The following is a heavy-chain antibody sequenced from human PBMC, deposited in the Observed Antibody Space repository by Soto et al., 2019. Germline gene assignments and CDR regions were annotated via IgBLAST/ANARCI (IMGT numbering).Heavy chain of an antibody. CDR3: ARQIYDSDTGPNFQYYFDS. J-gene: IGHJ4*02. D-gene: IGHD3-22*01. CDR1: GYSFAGYW. Sequence: LKVSWKGSGYSFAGYWITWVRQKPGKGLEWMGRIDPSDSQTYYSPSFRGHVTISATKSITTVFLQWSSLRASDTAMYYCARQIYDSDTGPNFQYYFDSWGQGTPVTVSS. V-gene: IGHV5-10-1*01. CDR2: IDPSDSQT.